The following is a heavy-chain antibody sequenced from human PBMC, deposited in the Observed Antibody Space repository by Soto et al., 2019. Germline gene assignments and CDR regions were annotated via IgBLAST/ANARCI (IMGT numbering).Heavy chain of an antibody. Sequence: ASVKVSCKASGYTFTSYAMHWVRQAPGQRLEWMGWINAGNGNTKYSQKFQGRVTITRDTSASTAYMELSSLRSEDTAVYYCARDDNYYDNSGLIFDAFDIWGQGTMVTVS. CDR3: ARDDNYYDNSGLIFDAFDI. D-gene: IGHD3-22*01. CDR1: GYTFTSYA. V-gene: IGHV1-3*01. J-gene: IGHJ3*02. CDR2: INAGNGNT.